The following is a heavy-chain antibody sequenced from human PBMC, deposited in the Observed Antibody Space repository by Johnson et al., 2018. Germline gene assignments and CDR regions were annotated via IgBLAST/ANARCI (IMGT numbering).Heavy chain of an antibody. J-gene: IGHJ6*02. Sequence: QVQLVESGGGVVQPGRSLRLSCAASGFTFSSYGMHWVRQAPGKGLEWVAVIWYDGSNKYYADSVKGRFTISRDNSKNTRYLQMNSLRAEDTAVYYCARDSSPRITITFYYDHGMDVCGQGTTVTVSS. CDR2: IWYDGSNK. V-gene: IGHV3-33*01. D-gene: IGHD3-3*01. CDR1: GFTFSSYG. CDR3: ARDSSPRITITFYYDHGMDV.